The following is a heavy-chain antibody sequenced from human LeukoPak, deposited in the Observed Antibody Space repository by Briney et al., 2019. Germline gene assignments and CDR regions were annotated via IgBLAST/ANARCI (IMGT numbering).Heavy chain of an antibody. J-gene: IGHJ6*02. CDR2: IYYTGVI. D-gene: IGHD2-2*01. Sequence: SETLSLTCTVSGGSITGGYYWSWIRQPPGKGLEWIGHIYYTGVINYDPSLKSRVTMLVDTSKNQFSLKVTSVTAADTAVYYCARLTRLAPVGTTYYHSLDVWGQGSTVNVSS. CDR3: ARLTRLAPVGTTYYHSLDV. CDR1: GGSITGGYY. V-gene: IGHV4-59*08.